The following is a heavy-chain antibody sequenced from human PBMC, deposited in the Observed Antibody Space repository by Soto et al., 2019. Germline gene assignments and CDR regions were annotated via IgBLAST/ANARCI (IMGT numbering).Heavy chain of an antibody. CDR3: ASLRWLGATSDY. Sequence: QVQLQESGPGVVKPSQTLSLTCTVSGGSVSSGGHYWSWIRQHPGKGLEWIGYIHYSGSTYDSPFLKSRVTISVDTSKNQFYLKLTSVTAADTAVYYCASLRWLGATSDYWGQGTLVTVSS. J-gene: IGHJ4*02. CDR1: GGSVSSGGHY. V-gene: IGHV4-31*03. D-gene: IGHD1-26*01. CDR2: IHYSGST.